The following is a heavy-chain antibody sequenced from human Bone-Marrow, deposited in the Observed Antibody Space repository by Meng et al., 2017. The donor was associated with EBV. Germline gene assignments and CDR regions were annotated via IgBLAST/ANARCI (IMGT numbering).Heavy chain of an antibody. J-gene: IGHJ4*03. CDR2: ISSLRSYI. V-gene: IGHV3-21*05. CDR3: ARDVYVNEEEPGSFES. D-gene: IGHD5/OR15-5a*01. CDR1: GFTLNSQR. Sequence: VEAWTRRVEAGRLIRVFWPGCGFTLNSQRMHLVRKAPGTGLEWFAFISSLRSYILYRDSVTGRCTDSQDNAKNSRYQQIRDLRSEDTAGYYCARDVYVNEEEPGSFESWGDDTLVTVSS.